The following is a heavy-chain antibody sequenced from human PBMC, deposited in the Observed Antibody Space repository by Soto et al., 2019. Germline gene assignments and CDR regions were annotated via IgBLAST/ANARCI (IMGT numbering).Heavy chain of an antibody. D-gene: IGHD5-12*01. CDR1: GGSISSSSYY. CDR3: ARNSGYDWSYFDY. Sequence: SETLSLTCTVSGGSISSSSYYWGWIRQPPGKGLEWIGSIYYSGSTYYNPSLKSRVTISVDTSKNQFSLKLSSVTAADTAVYYCARNSGYDWSYFDYWGQGTLVTVSS. V-gene: IGHV4-39*01. J-gene: IGHJ4*02. CDR2: IYYSGST.